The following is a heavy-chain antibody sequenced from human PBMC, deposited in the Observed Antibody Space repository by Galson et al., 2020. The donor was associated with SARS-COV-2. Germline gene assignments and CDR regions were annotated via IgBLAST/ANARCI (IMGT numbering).Heavy chain of an antibody. CDR2: ISYDGSNK. CDR1: GFTFSSYG. D-gene: IGHD4-4*01. CDR3: AKEGPTVTTYPGD. V-gene: IGHV3-30*18. Sequence: GGSLRLSCAASGFTFSSYGMHWVRQAPGKGLEWVVVISYDGSNKYYADSVKGRFTISRDNSKNTLYLQMKSLRAEDTAVYYCAKEGPTVTTYPGDWGQGTLVTVSS. J-gene: IGHJ4*02.